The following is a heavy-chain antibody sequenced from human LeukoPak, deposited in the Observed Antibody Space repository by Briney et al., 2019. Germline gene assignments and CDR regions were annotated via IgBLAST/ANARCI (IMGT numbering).Heavy chain of an antibody. CDR3: ARAGGGRYCSGGSCYSDY. J-gene: IGHJ4*02. CDR2: ISGSGGST. D-gene: IGHD2-15*01. V-gene: IGHV3-23*01. Sequence: PGGSLRLSCAASGFTFSSYAMSWVRQAPGKGLEWVSAISGSGGSTYYADSVKGRFTISRDNSKNTLYLQMNSLRAEDTAVYYCARAGGGRYCSGGSCYSDYWGQGTLVTVSS. CDR1: GFTFSSYA.